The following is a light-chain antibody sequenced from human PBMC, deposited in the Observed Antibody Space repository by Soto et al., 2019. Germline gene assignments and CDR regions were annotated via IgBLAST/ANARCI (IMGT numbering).Light chain of an antibody. V-gene: IGLV7-43*01. CDR3: LLFDGSARV. Sequence: QTVVTQEPSLTVSPGGTVTLTCASSTGAVTRGYYANWFQQKPGQAPRTLIYNTRDTHAWTPARFSGSPLGGKAALTLSGVQPEDEAEYYCLLFDGSARVFGGGTKLTVL. J-gene: IGLJ3*02. CDR1: TGAVTRGYY. CDR2: NTR.